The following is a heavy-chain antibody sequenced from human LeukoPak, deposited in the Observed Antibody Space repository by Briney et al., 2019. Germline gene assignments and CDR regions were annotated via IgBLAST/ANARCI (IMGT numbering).Heavy chain of an antibody. V-gene: IGHV1-24*01. CDR3: ATKVFGVVIMSEEAFDI. CDR1: GYTLTELS. D-gene: IGHD3-3*01. Sequence: ASVKVSCKVSGYTLTELSMHWVRRAPGKGLEWMGGFDPEDGETIYAQKFQGRVTMTEDTSTDTAYMELSSLRSEDTAVYYCATKVFGVVIMSEEAFDIWGQGTMVTVSS. CDR2: FDPEDGET. J-gene: IGHJ3*02.